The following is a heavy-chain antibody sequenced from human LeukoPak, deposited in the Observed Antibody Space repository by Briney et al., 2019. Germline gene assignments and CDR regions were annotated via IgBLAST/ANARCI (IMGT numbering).Heavy chain of an antibody. V-gene: IGHV4-4*02. J-gene: IGHJ5*02. Sequence: SGTLSLTCAVSGGSISSSNWWSRVRQPPGKGLEWIGEIYHSGSTNYNPSLKSRVTISVDKSKNQFSLKLSSVTAADTAVYYCARDKVVPAANPARWFDPWGQGTLVTVSS. CDR3: ARDKVVPAANPARWFDP. CDR1: GGSISSSNW. CDR2: IYHSGST. D-gene: IGHD2-2*01.